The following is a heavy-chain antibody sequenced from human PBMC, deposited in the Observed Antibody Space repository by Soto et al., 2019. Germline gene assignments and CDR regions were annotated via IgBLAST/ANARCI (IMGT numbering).Heavy chain of an antibody. CDR1: GFTVSANY. D-gene: IGHD1-26*01. CDR2: IYSGGST. V-gene: IGHV3-53*01. J-gene: IGHJ4*02. CDR3: ARGRWELLTVGVGVYYFDY. Sequence: EVQLVESGGGLIQPGGSLRLSCAASGFTVSANYMSWVRQAPGKGLEWVSVIYSGGSTYYAESVKGRFTISRDNSKNTLYLQMNSLRAEDTAVYYCARGRWELLTVGVGVYYFDYWGQGTLVTVSS.